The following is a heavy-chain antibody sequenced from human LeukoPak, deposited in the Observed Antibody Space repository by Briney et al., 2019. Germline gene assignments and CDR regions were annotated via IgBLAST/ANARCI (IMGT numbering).Heavy chain of an antibody. J-gene: IGHJ6*01. V-gene: IGHV1-46*01. Sequence: ASVKVSCKTSGYTFTSYGIGWVRQPPGQQREWMGIINPSGGRTSYAQKFQGRVTMTSDTSTRTVYMELSSLRSEDTAVYYCARPERGYSYGAYYYYGMDVWGQGTTVTVSS. CDR1: GYTFTSYG. D-gene: IGHD5-18*01. CDR3: ARPERGYSYGAYYYYGMDV. CDR2: INPSGGRT.